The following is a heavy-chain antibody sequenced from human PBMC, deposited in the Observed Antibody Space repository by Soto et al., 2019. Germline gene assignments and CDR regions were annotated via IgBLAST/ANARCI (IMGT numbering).Heavy chain of an antibody. D-gene: IGHD6-19*01. CDR1: GFTFSSYA. J-gene: IGHJ4*02. Sequence: EVQLLESGGGLVQPGGSLRLSCAASGFTFSSYAMSWVRQAPGKGLEWVSAISGSGGSTYYADSVKGRFTISRDNSKNTLYLQMNSLRAEDTAVYYCAKALTRIEVAGEGENYWGQGTLVTVSS. CDR2: ISGSGGST. CDR3: AKALTRIEVAGEGENY. V-gene: IGHV3-23*01.